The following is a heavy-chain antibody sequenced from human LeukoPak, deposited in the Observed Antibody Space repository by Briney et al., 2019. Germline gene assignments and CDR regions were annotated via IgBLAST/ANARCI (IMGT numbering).Heavy chain of an antibody. V-gene: IGHV4-4*02. D-gene: IGHD3-22*01. CDR3: ARVISSAWRQNDL. Sequence: PSETLSLTCSVSGASITSYAWWSWVRQPPGKGLEWIGVIHLNGITNYNPSLKSRVTMSIDKSKNHFSLNLSSVTAADTAVYYCARVISSAWRQNDLWGQGTLVTVSS. J-gene: IGHJ5*02. CDR1: GASITSYAW. CDR2: IHLNGIT.